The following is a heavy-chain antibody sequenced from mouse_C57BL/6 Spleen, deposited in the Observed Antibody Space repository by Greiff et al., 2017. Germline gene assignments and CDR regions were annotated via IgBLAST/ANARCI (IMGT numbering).Heavy chain of an antibody. Sequence: EVQLVESGGGLVKPGGSLKLSCAASGFTFSDYGMHWVRQAPEKGLEWVAYISSGSSTTYYADTVKGRFTISRDNAKNTPFLQMTSLRSEDTDMYYCEKPRNDDGGSYYDDMDYWGQGTSVTGSS. CDR2: ISSGSSTT. D-gene: IGHD1-1*02. V-gene: IGHV5-17*01. J-gene: IGHJ4*01. CDR3: EKPRNDDGGSYYDDMDY. CDR1: GFTFSDYG.